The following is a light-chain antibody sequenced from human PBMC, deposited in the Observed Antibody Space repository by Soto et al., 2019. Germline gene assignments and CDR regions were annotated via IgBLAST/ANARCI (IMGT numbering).Light chain of an antibody. Sequence: QSVLTQPPSASGTPGQRVTISCSGSSSNIGSGVVNWYQQLPGTAPKLLTYSNTQRPSGVPDRFSGSKSGTSASLAISGLQSEDEADHYCAAWDDSLNGPVFGTGTKVTVL. V-gene: IGLV1-44*01. CDR1: SSNIGSGV. J-gene: IGLJ1*01. CDR3: AAWDDSLNGPV. CDR2: SNT.